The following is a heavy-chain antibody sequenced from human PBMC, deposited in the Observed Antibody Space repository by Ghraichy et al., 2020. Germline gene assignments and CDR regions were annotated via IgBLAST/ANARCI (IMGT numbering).Heavy chain of an antibody. Sequence: SETLSLTCTVSGGSISSYYWSWIRQPPGKGLEWIGYIYYSGSTNYNPSLKSRVTISVDTSKNQFSLKLSSVTAADTAVYYCARHQDVTDAFDIWGQGTMVTVSS. D-gene: IGHD2-21*02. J-gene: IGHJ3*02. CDR1: GGSISSYY. CDR3: ARHQDVTDAFDI. V-gene: IGHV4-59*08. CDR2: IYYSGST.